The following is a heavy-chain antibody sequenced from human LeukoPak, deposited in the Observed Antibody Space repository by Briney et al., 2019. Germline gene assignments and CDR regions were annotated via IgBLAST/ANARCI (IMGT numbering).Heavy chain of an antibody. CDR3: VRRGVVPAARRQFDY. V-gene: IGHV4-39*07. CDR1: GGSISSSSYY. Sequence: SETLSLTCTVSGGSISSSSYYWGWIRQPPGKGLEWIGSIYYSGSTYYNPSLKSRVTISVDTSKTQFSLKLSSVTAADTAVYYCVRRGVVPAARRQFDYSGQGTLGTVSS. CDR2: IYYSGST. D-gene: IGHD2-2*01. J-gene: IGHJ4*02.